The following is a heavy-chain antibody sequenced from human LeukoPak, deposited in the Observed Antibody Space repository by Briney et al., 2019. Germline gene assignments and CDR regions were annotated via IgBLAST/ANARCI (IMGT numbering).Heavy chain of an antibody. CDR1: GFTFDDYA. V-gene: IGHV3-9*01. CDR2: ISWNSGSI. J-gene: IGHJ3*02. Sequence: TGGSLRLSCAASGFTFDDYAMHWVRQAPGKGLEWVSGISWNSGSIGYADSVKGRFTISRDNAKNSLYLQMNSLRAEDTAVYYCARTFAFMEYQLTERGAFDIWGQGTMVTVSS. CDR3: ARTFAFMEYQLTERGAFDI. D-gene: IGHD2-2*01.